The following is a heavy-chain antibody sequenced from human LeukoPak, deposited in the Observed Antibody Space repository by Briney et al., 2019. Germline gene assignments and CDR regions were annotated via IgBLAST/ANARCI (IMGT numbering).Heavy chain of an antibody. V-gene: IGHV4-31*03. J-gene: IGHJ5*02. CDR3: AREKFLVGVTLWFDP. D-gene: IGHD1-26*01. Sequence: SQTLSLTCTVSGGSISSGGYYWSWIRQHPGKGLEWIGYISYSGSTYYNPSLKSRVTISVDTSKNQFSLKLSSVTAADTAEYYCAREKFLVGVTLWFDPWGQGTLVSVSS. CDR2: ISYSGST. CDR1: GGSISSGGYY.